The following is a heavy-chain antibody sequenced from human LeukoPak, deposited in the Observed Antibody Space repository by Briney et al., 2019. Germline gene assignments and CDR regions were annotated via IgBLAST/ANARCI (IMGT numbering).Heavy chain of an antibody. J-gene: IGHJ5*02. V-gene: IGHV1-69*08. CDR3: TRVNLRGRQYNWFDP. CDR2: ITPNIDSA. CDR1: GGTLRSHI. D-gene: IGHD1-26*01. Sequence: SVKVSCKASGGTLRSHIFSWVRQAPGQGLEWMGRITPNIDSAKYAQNFQDRVTITADTSTATIHMELSSLTFEDTAVYFCTRVNLRGRQYNWFDPWGQGTLVTVSS.